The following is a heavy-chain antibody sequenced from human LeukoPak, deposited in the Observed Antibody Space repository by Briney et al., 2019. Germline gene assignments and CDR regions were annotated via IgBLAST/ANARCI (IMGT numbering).Heavy chain of an antibody. CDR3: ATDRAWGGFDY. V-gene: IGHV3-11*04. J-gene: IGHJ4*02. CDR2: ISSSGSTI. D-gene: IGHD3-16*01. CDR1: GFTFSDYY. Sequence: PGGSLRLSCAASGFTFSDYYMSWIRQAPGKGLEWVSYISSSGSTIYYADSVKGRFTISRDNAKNTLYLQMNSLRAEDTAVYYWATDRAWGGFDYWGQGTLVTVSS.